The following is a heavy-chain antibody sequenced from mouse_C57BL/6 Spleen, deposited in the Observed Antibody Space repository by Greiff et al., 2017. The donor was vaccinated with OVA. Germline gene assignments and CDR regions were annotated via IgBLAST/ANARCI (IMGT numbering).Heavy chain of an antibody. Sequence: VQLQQSGAELVKPGASVKMSCKASGYTFTSYWITWVKQRPGQGLEWIGDIYPGSGSTNYNEKFKSKATLTVDTSSSTAYMQLSSLTSEDSAVYYCARYGFYGSGGFAYWGQGTLVTVSA. CDR3: ARYGFYGSGGFAY. CDR2: IYPGSGST. J-gene: IGHJ3*01. D-gene: IGHD1-1*01. CDR1: GYTFTSYW. V-gene: IGHV1-55*01.